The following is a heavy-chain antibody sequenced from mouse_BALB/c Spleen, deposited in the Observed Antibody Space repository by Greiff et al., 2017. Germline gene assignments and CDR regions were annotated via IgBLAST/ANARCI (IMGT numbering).Heavy chain of an antibody. Sequence: DVQLQESGGGLVQPGGSRKLSCAASGFTFSSFGMHWVRQAPEKGLEWVAYISSGSSTIYYADTVKGRFTISRDNPKNTLFLQMTSLRSEDTAMYYCARHYEDAMDYWGQGTSVTVSS. CDR2: ISSGSSTI. V-gene: IGHV5-17*02. CDR3: ARHYEDAMDY. D-gene: IGHD1-1*01. J-gene: IGHJ4*01. CDR1: GFTFSSFG.